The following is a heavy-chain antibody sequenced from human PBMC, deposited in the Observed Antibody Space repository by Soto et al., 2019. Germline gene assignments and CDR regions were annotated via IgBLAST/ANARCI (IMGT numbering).Heavy chain of an antibody. CDR3: ARMAVAGPPDAFDI. Sequence: GRSLRLSCAASGFTFSSYEMNWVRQAPGKGLEWVSYISSSGSTIYYADSVKGRFTISRDNAKNSLYLQMNSLRAEDTAVYYCARMAVAGPPDAFDIWGQGTMVTVSS. CDR1: GFTFSSYE. CDR2: ISSSGSTI. J-gene: IGHJ3*02. D-gene: IGHD6-19*01. V-gene: IGHV3-48*03.